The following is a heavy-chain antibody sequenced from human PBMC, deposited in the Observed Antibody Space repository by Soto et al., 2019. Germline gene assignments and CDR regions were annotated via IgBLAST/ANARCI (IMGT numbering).Heavy chain of an antibody. CDR2: ISGSGGST. CDR1: GFTFSSYA. V-gene: IGHV3-23*01. Sequence: GESLKISCAASGFTFSSYAMSWVRQAPGKGLEWVSAISGSGGSTYYADSVKGRFTISRDNSKNTLYLQMNSLRAEDTAVYYCAKEGHDYSNYYFDYWGQGTLVTVSS. J-gene: IGHJ4*02. D-gene: IGHD4-4*01. CDR3: AKEGHDYSNYYFDY.